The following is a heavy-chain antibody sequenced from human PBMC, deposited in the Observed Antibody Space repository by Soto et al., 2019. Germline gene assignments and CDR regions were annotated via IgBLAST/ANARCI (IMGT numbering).Heavy chain of an antibody. Sequence: SETLSLTCTASGGSISSGGYYWSWIRQHPGKGLEWIGYIYYSGSTYYNPSLKSRVTISVDTSKNQFSLKLSSVTAADTAVYYCARLYYDILTGPLLGFDYWGQGTLVTVSS. CDR2: IYYSGST. CDR3: ARLYYDILTGPLLGFDY. J-gene: IGHJ4*02. D-gene: IGHD3-9*01. CDR1: GGSISSGGYY. V-gene: IGHV4-31*03.